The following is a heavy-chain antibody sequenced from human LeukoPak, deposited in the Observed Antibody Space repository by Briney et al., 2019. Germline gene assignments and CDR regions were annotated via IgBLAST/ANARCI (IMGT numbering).Heavy chain of an antibody. Sequence: GGSLRLSCAASGFTFSSYSMNWVRQAPGKGLEWVSSISSSSSYIYYADSVKGRFTISRDNAKNSLYLQMNSLRAEDTAVYYCATHYGSLYFDLWGRGTLVTVSP. CDR2: ISSSSSYI. D-gene: IGHD4-17*01. J-gene: IGHJ2*01. CDR3: ATHYGSLYFDL. CDR1: GFTFSSYS. V-gene: IGHV3-21*01.